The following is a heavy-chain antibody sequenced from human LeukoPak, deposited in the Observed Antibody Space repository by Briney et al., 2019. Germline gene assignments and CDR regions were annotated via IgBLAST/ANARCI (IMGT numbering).Heavy chain of an antibody. CDR1: GGSISSYY. CDR3: ARGAYDFWSGYYTHIYYYGMDV. Sequence: PSETLSLTCTVSGGSISSYYWSWIRQPPGKGLEWIGYIYYSGSTNYNPSLKSRVTISVDTSKNQLSLKLSSVTAADTAVYYCARGAYDFWSGYYTHIYYYGMDVWGQGTTVTVSS. CDR2: IYYSGST. J-gene: IGHJ6*02. V-gene: IGHV4-59*01. D-gene: IGHD3-3*01.